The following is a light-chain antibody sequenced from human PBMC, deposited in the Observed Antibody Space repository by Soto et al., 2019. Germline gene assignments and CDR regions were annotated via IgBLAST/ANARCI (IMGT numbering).Light chain of an antibody. V-gene: IGKV3-20*01. CDR2: GAS. CDR3: QQYAYPPWT. J-gene: IGKJ1*01. CDR1: QSVTSTY. Sequence: DTVLTQSPGTLSLSPGERATLSCRASQSVTSTYLAWYQHRPGQAPRLLIYGASTRATGIPDRFSGSGSGTDFTLTISRLEPEDFAVYYCQQYAYPPWTFGHWTKVEIK.